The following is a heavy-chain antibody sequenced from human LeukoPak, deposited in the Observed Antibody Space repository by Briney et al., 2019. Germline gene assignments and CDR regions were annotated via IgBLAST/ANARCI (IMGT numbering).Heavy chain of an antibody. Sequence: GGSLRLSCAAAGFTFSNYWMTWVRQAPGKGLEWGANIKQGASEKHYVDSVKGRFTISRDDTKDSLYLQMNSLRAEDTAVYYCARERREAAGFDTCGQGTLVTASS. CDR2: IKQGASEK. V-gene: IGHV3-7*04. D-gene: IGHD6-25*01. J-gene: IGHJ5*02. CDR1: GFTFSNYW. CDR3: ARERREAAGFDT.